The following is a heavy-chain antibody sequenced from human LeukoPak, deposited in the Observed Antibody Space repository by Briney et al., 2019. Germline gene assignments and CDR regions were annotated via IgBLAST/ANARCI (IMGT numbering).Heavy chain of an antibody. V-gene: IGHV3-30*04. Sequence: QTGGSLRLSCAASGFTFSSYAMHWVRQAPGKGLEWVAVISYDGSNKDYADSVKGRFTISRDNSKNTLYLQMNSLRAEDTAVYYCAKGRTHFDYWGQGTLVTVSS. J-gene: IGHJ4*02. CDR1: GFTFSSYA. CDR3: AKGRTHFDY. CDR2: ISYDGSNK.